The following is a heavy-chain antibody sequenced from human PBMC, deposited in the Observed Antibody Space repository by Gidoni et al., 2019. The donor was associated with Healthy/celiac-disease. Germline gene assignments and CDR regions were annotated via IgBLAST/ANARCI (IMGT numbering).Heavy chain of an antibody. V-gene: IGHV4-34*01. CDR1: GGSFSGYY. D-gene: IGHD3-22*01. CDR3: AAYYYDSSGYPGIFFDY. CDR2: INHSGST. J-gene: IGHJ4*02. Sequence: QVQLQQWGAGLLKPSETLSLTCAVYGGSFSGYYWSWIRQPPGKGLEWIGEINHSGSTNYNPSLKSRVTISVDTSKIQFSLKLSSVTAADTAVYYCAAYYYDSSGYPGIFFDYWGQGTLVTVSS.